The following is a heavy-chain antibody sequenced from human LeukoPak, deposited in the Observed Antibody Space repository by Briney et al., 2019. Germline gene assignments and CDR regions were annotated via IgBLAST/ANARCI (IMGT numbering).Heavy chain of an antibody. Sequence: GGSLRLSCAASGFTFRSYAMTWVRQAPGKGLEWVSAISGSGGSTYYADSVKGRFTISRDNSKNTLYPQMNSLRAEDTAVYYCAKRGYHYDSSGYYWLDYWGQGTLVTVSS. CDR2: ISGSGGST. CDR1: GFTFRSYA. J-gene: IGHJ4*02. V-gene: IGHV3-23*01. CDR3: AKRGYHYDSSGYYWLDY. D-gene: IGHD3-22*01.